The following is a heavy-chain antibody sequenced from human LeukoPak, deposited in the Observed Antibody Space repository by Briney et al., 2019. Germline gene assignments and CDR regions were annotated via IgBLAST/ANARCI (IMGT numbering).Heavy chain of an antibody. CDR3: AKPQYSGSPPQDY. CDR2: IYSGGST. Sequence: PGGSLRLSCAASEFSVGSNYMTWVRQAPGKGLEWVSLIYSGGSTYYADSVKGRFTISRDNSKNTLYLQMNSLRAEDTAVYYCAKPQYSGSPPQDYWGQGTLVTVSS. J-gene: IGHJ4*02. V-gene: IGHV3-66*04. D-gene: IGHD1-26*01. CDR1: EFSVGSNY.